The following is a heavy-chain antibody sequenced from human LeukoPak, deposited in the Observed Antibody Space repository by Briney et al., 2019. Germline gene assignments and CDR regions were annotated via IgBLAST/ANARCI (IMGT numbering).Heavy chain of an antibody. Sequence: SETLSLTCAVSGGSISSSNWWSWVRQPPGKGLEWIGEIYHSGSTNYNPSLKSRVTISVDTSKNQFSLKLSSVTAADTAVYYCARGRGSIFGVVIKKPFDYWGQGTLVTVSS. CDR2: IYHSGST. CDR1: GGSISSSNW. V-gene: IGHV4-4*02. CDR3: ARGRGSIFGVVIKKPFDY. D-gene: IGHD3-3*01. J-gene: IGHJ4*02.